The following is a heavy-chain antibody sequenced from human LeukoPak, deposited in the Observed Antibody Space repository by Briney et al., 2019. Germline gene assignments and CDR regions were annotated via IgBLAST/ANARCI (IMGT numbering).Heavy chain of an antibody. CDR2: IIPIFGTA. J-gene: IGHJ6*02. Sequence: SVKVSCKASGGTFSSYAISWVRQAPGQGLEWMGGIIPIFGTANYAQKFQGRVTIIADESTSTAYMELSSLRSEDTAVYYCARDSVVFPHDYGDYQAYGMDVWGQGTTVTVSS. D-gene: IGHD4-17*01. CDR3: ARDSVVFPHDYGDYQAYGMDV. CDR1: GGTFSSYA. V-gene: IGHV1-69*13.